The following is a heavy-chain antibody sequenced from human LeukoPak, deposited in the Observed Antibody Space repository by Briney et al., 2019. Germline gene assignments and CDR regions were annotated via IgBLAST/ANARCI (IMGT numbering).Heavy chain of an antibody. J-gene: IGHJ4*02. D-gene: IGHD2-21*02. CDR3: ATNVTYSFDN. V-gene: IGHV4-38-2*01. Sequence: PSETLSLTCAVSAYSISSGYYWGWIRQPPGKGLEWIGSIHHGGSTYYNPSLKSRITISIDRSKNQFSLKLNSVTAADSAVYYCATNVTYSFDNWGQGTLATVSS. CDR1: AYSISSGYY. CDR2: IHHGGST.